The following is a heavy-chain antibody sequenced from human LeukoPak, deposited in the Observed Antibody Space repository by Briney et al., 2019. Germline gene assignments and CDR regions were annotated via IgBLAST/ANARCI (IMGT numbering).Heavy chain of an antibody. CDR1: GFTFSRYG. CDR3: AKEIYYDSTGPQY. D-gene: IGHD3-22*01. V-gene: IGHV3-23*01. Sequence: PGGSLRLSCEASGFTFSRYGMSWVRQAPGKGLEWVSAISGSGGSTYYADSVKGRFTISRDNSRNTLYLQMNSLRAEDTAVYYCAKEIYYDSTGPQYWGQGTLVTVSS. J-gene: IGHJ4*02. CDR2: ISGSGGST.